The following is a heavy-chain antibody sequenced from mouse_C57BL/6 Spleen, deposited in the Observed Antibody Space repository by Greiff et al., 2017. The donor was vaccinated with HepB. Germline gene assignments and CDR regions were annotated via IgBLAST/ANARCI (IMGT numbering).Heavy chain of an antibody. D-gene: IGHD1-1*01. Sequence: EVQGVESGGGLVKPGGSLKLSCAASGFTFSSYAMSWVRQTPEKRLEWVATISDGGSYTYYPDNVKGRFTISRDNAKNNLYLQMSHLKSEDTAMYYCARGDYGSSYGGFDYWGQGTTLTVSS. CDR1: GFTFSSYA. J-gene: IGHJ2*01. V-gene: IGHV5-4*01. CDR2: ISDGGSYT. CDR3: ARGDYGSSYGGFDY.